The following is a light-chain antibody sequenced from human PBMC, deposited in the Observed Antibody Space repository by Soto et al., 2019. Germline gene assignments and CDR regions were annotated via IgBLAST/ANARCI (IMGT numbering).Light chain of an antibody. CDR2: DAY. Sequence: DIQMTQSPSSLSASVGDRVTITCQASQDITNYLNWYQQKPGKPPKLLINDAYNLETGVPSRFSGSGSGTHFTFTINSLQPEYFATYYCQQYDDLPITFGLGTRLDIK. CDR3: QQYDDLPIT. V-gene: IGKV1-33*01. CDR1: QDITNY. J-gene: IGKJ5*01.